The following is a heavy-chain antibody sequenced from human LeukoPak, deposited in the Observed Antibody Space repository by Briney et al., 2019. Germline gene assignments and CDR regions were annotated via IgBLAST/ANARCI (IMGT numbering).Heavy chain of an antibody. J-gene: IGHJ6*02. CDR3: ARSSRYCSGRSCVYYYYGTDV. CDR1: GGSISSYY. Sequence: SETLSLTCTVSGGSISSYYWSWIRQPPGKGLEWIGYIYYSGSTNYNPSLKSRVTISVDTSKNQFSLKLSSVTAADTAVYYCARSSRYCSGRSCVYYYYGTDVWGQGTTVTVSS. V-gene: IGHV4-59*01. CDR2: IYYSGST. D-gene: IGHD2-15*01.